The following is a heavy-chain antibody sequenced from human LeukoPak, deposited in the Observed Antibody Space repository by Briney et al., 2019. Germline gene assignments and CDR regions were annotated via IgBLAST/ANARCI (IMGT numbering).Heavy chain of an antibody. Sequence: GGSLRLSCAASGFTFSDYAMSWVRQAPGKGLEWVSAISNTGGSTYYADSVKGRFTISRDKSKNTLSLQMNSLRAEDTAVYYCAKGGGNSGFDYWGQGTLVTVSS. CDR2: ISNTGGST. CDR3: AKGGGNSGFDY. CDR1: GFTFSDYA. J-gene: IGHJ4*02. D-gene: IGHD4-23*01. V-gene: IGHV3-23*01.